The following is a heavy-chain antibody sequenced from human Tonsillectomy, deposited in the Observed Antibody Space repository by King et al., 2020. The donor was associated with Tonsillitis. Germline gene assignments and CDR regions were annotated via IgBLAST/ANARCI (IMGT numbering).Heavy chain of an antibody. CDR2: IYYSGNT. Sequence: LQLQESGPGLVKPSQTLSLTCTVSGGSISSGGYYWSWIRQHPVKGLEWIGYIYYSGNTYYNPSLKSQLTISVDTSKNQFSLKLSSVTAADTAVYYCARERDYCSDSICYFMDYWGQGTLVTVSS. V-gene: IGHV4-31*01. J-gene: IGHJ4*02. CDR1: GGSISSGGYY. CDR3: ARERDYCSDSICYFMDY. D-gene: IGHD2-2*01.